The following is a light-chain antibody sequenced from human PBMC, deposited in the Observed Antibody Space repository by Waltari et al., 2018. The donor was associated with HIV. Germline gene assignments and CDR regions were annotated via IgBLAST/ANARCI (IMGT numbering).Light chain of an antibody. J-gene: IGLJ2*01. CDR3: SSYTSSNTLV. V-gene: IGLV2-14*01. Sequence: QSALTQPASVSGSPGQSITISCTGSNTDVGGYNYVSCYQQHPGKAPKLMVYEVSNRPVGVSKCVAGCKSGNTAALTISGLAAEDEADYDCSSYTSSNTLVFGGGTKLTVL. CDR2: EVS. CDR1: NTDVGGYNY.